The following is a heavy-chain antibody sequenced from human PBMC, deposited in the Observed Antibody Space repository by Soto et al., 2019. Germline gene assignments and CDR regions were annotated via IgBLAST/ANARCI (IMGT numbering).Heavy chain of an antibody. J-gene: IGHJ6*02. CDR2: INHSGST. V-gene: IGHV4-34*01. CDR3: ARGRRIAAAEDLVLFSYNGMDV. D-gene: IGHD6-13*01. CDR1: GGSFSGYY. Sequence: SETLSLTCAVYGGSFSGYYWSWIRQPPGKGLEWIGEINHSGSTNYNPSLKSRVTISVDTSKNQFSLKLSSVTAADTAVYYCARGRRIAAAEDLVLFSYNGMDVWGQGTTVTVSS.